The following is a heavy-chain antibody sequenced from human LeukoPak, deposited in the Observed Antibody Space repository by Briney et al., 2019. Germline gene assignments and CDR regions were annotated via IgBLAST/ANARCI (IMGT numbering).Heavy chain of an antibody. D-gene: IGHD4/OR15-4a*01. CDR2: INPNSGGT. V-gene: IGHV1-2*02. CDR1: GYTFTGHY. CDR3: ATERVPNIVY. Sequence: ASVKVSCKASGYTFTGHYMHWVRQAPGQGLEWMGWINPNSGGTNYAQKFQGRVTMTRDTSIGTTYMELTRLTSDDTAVYYCATERVPNIVYWGQGTLVTVSS. J-gene: IGHJ4*02.